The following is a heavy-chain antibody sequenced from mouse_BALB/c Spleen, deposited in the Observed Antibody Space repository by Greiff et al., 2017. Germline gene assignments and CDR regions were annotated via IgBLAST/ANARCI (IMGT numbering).Heavy chain of an antibody. CDR3: ARENYRYDGRAWFAY. J-gene: IGHJ3*01. CDR1: GYSITSGYY. Sequence: EVQLQQSGPGLVKPSQSLSLTCSVTGYSITSGYYWNWIRQFPGNKLEWMGYISYDGSNNYNPSLKNRISITRDTSKNQFFLKLNSVTTEDTATYYCARENYRYDGRAWFAYWGQGTLVTVSA. V-gene: IGHV3-6*02. CDR2: ISYDGSN. D-gene: IGHD2-14*01.